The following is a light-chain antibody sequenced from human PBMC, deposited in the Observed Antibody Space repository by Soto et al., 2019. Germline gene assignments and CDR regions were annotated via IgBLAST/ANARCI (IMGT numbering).Light chain of an antibody. CDR1: SSNIGNNY. CDR3: GEWDSSLTAGV. CDR2: GND. Sequence: TQPPSVSAAPGQKVTISCSGSSSNIGNNYVSWYQHHPGTAPKLLIYGNDERPSGIPDRFSASKSGTSATLGITGLQTGDEADYYCGEWDSSLTAGVFGTGTKVTVL. V-gene: IGLV1-51*02. J-gene: IGLJ1*01.